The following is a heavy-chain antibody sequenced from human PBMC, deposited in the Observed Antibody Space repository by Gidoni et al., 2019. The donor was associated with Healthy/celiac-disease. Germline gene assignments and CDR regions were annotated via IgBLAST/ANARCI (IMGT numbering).Heavy chain of an antibody. CDR3: ARAVIAARRGVDY. Sequence: QVQLQQWGAGLLKPSETLSLTCAVYGGSFSGYYWSWIRQPPGKGLEWIGEIKHSGSTNYNPSLKSRVTISVDTSKNQFSLKLSSVTAADTAVYYWARAVIAARRGVDYWGQGTLVTVSS. CDR2: IKHSGST. D-gene: IGHD6-6*01. CDR1: GGSFSGYY. V-gene: IGHV4-34*01. J-gene: IGHJ4*02.